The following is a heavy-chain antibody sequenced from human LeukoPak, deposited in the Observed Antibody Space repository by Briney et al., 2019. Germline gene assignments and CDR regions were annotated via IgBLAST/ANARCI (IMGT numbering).Heavy chain of an antibody. CDR2: INYNGNT. CDR1: GDSISTDY. D-gene: IGHD2-15*01. Sequence: SETLSLTCIVSGDSISTDYWSWIPQSPRKGLEWIGYINYNGNTEYNPSLKSRVTISVDRSKNHVSLKMKSVTAADTAMYYCARLDCISDRCYNYWGLGTLVTVSS. J-gene: IGHJ4*02. V-gene: IGHV4-59*08. CDR3: ARLDCISDRCYNY.